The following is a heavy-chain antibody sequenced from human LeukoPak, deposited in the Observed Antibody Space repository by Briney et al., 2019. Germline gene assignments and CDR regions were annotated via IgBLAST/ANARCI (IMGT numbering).Heavy chain of an antibody. J-gene: IGHJ5*02. V-gene: IGHV3-23*01. CDR1: GFTFNNYA. Sequence: PGGSLRLSCAASGFTFNNYAMGWVRQPPGKGLEWLSAIDGGGDATKYADSVKGRFTISRDNSKNTLSLQMNSLRVEDTAIYYCARLVSGYPNWFDPWGQGTLVTVSS. D-gene: IGHD3-3*01. CDR3: ARLVSGYPNWFDP. CDR2: IDGGGDAT.